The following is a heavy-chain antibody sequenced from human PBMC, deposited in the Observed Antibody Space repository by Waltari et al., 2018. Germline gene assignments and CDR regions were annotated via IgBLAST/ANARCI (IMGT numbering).Heavy chain of an antibody. V-gene: IGHV3-7*04. CDR3: ARGVTTVEC. J-gene: IGHJ4*02. CDR1: GFTFSNSW. D-gene: IGHD2-21*02. Sequence: EVQLVESGGGLVQPGGSLRLSCSGSGFTFSNSWMSWVRQAPGKGLEVGASIKQDGGEKYYVDSMKGRFTISRDNDNNSLFLQMDSLRVEDTAVYYCARGVTTVECWGQGALVTISS. CDR2: IKQDGGEK.